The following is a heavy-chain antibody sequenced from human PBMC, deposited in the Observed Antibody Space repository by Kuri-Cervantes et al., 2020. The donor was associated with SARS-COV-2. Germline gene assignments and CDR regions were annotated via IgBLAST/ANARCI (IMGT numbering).Heavy chain of an antibody. CDR2: IYHSGST. D-gene: IGHD2-2*02. J-gene: IGHJ2*01. CDR1: GYSISSGYY. CDR3: ARAVGGCSSTSCYSIPRWYFDL. Sequence: SETLSLTCAVSGYSISSGYYWGWTRQPPGKGLEWIGSIYHSGSTNYNPSLKSRVTMSVDTSKNQFSLKLSSVTAADTAVYYCARAVGGCSSTSCYSIPRWYFDLWGRGTLVTVSS. V-gene: IGHV4-38-2*01.